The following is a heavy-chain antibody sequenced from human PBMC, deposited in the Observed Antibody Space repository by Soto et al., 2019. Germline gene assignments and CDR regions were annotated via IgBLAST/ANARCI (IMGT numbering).Heavy chain of an antibody. J-gene: IGHJ5*02. D-gene: IGHD3-3*01. V-gene: IGHV1-69*12. CDR2: IVPMFGTA. CDR1: GGTFGNSA. CDR3: ARDGDPQSAFWSGPLGGGRFDP. Sequence: QVQLVQSGAEVKKPGSSVNVSCKTSGGTFGNSAVTWVRQAPGQGLEWLGGIVPMFGTANYAKKFQGRVTITADESTITAYMALDSLKADGTAVYYCARDGDPQSAFWSGPLGGGRFDPWGQGTLVTVSS.